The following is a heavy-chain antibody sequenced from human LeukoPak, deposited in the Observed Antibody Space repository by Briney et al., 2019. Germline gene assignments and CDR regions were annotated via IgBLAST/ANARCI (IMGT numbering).Heavy chain of an antibody. CDR3: VRDKSFAATGTYAY. CDR1: GFTFDDFA. J-gene: IGHJ4*02. CDR2: ISWNSGSV. D-gene: IGHD6-13*01. Sequence: GGSLRLSCAASGFTFDDFAMHWVRQLPGKGLEWVSGISWNSGSVGYADSVKGRFTISRDNAKNSLYLQMNSQRAEDMHLYFCVRDKSFAATGTYAYRGQGTLVTVSS. V-gene: IGHV3-9*03.